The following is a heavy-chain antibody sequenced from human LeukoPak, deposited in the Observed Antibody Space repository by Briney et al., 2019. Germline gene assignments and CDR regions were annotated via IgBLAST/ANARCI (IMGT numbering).Heavy chain of an antibody. Sequence: PGGSLRLSCAASGFTFSSYAMSWVRQAPGKGLEWVSAISGSGGSTYYAGSVKGRFTISRDNSKNTLYLQMNSLRAEDTAVYYCAKDRALGLRTYYFDYWGQGTLVTVSS. CDR3: AKDRALGLRTYYFDY. CDR1: GFTFSSYA. D-gene: IGHD1-14*01. J-gene: IGHJ4*02. V-gene: IGHV3-23*01. CDR2: ISGSGGST.